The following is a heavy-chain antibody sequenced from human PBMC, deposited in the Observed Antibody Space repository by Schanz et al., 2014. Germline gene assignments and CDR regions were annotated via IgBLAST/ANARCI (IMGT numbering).Heavy chain of an antibody. CDR1: SGSFSGYY. CDR2: INHSGST. D-gene: IGHD6-13*01. Sequence: QVQLQQWGAGLLKPSETLSLSCAVYSGSFSGYYWSWIRQPPGKGLEWIGEINHSGSTNYNPSLKSRVTIPVDTSKNRFSWKRSSVPAADTAVYYCARGPDSTSADVTRGRRRYYFDYWGQGTLVTVSS. J-gene: IGHJ4*02. CDR3: ARGPDSTSADVTRGRRRYYFDY. V-gene: IGHV4-34*01.